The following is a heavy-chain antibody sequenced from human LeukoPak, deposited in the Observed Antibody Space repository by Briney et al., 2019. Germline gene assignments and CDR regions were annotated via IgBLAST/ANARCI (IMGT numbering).Heavy chain of an antibody. CDR3: ASLYDSSGYIDY. CDR2: INHSGST. V-gene: IGHV4-34*01. J-gene: IGHJ4*02. Sequence: PSETLSLTCAVYGGSFSGYYWSWIRQPPGKGLGWIGEINHSGSTNYNPSLKSRVTISVDTSKNHFSLKLSSVTAADTAVYYCASLYDSSGYIDYWGQGTLVTVSS. CDR1: GGSFSGYY. D-gene: IGHD3-22*01.